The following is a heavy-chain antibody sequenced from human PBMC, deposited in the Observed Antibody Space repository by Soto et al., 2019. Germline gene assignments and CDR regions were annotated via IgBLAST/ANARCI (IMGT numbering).Heavy chain of an antibody. Sequence: QVQLQESGPGLVKPSETLSLICTVSGGSISSYYWSWIRQPPGKGLEWIGYIYYSGITNYNPSLKSRVTKSVDTSKNLFSLQLSYVTAADTAVYYCARDAYYYDSSGYYGGGWFDPWGQGTLVTVSS. D-gene: IGHD3-22*01. J-gene: IGHJ5*02. CDR3: ARDAYYYDSSGYYGGGWFDP. CDR2: IYYSGIT. V-gene: IGHV4-59*01. CDR1: GGSISSYY.